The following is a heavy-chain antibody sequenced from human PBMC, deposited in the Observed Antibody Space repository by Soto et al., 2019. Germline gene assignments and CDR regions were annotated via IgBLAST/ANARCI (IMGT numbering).Heavy chain of an antibody. J-gene: IGHJ3*02. V-gene: IGHV3-23*01. D-gene: IGHD1-26*01. CDR3: ANVRMSGVPSPWGGAFDI. CDR1: GFTFSSYA. Sequence: GGSLRLSCAASGFTFSSYAMSWVRQAPGKGLEWVSAISGSGGSTYYADPVKGRFTISRDNSKNTLYLQMNSRRAEDTAVYYCANVRMSGVPSPWGGAFDIWGQGTMVTVSS. CDR2: ISGSGGST.